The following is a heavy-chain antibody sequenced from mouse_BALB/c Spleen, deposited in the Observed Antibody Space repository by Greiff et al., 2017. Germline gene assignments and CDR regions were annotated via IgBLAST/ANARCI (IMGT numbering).Heavy chain of an antibody. CDR3: ARDYGSSLDWYFDV. Sequence: VQLQQSGAELVRPGASVKLSCKTSGYIFTSYWIHWVKQRSGQGLEWIARIYPGTGSTYYNEKFKGKATLTADKSSSTAYMQLSSLKSEDSAVYSCARDYGSSLDWYFDVWGAGTTVTVSS. CDR1: GYIFTSYW. J-gene: IGHJ1*01. V-gene: IGHV1S132*01. D-gene: IGHD1-1*01. CDR2: IYPGTGST.